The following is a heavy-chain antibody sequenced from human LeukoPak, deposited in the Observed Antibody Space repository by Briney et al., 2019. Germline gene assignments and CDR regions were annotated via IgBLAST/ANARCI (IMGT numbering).Heavy chain of an antibody. CDR1: GFTFSNYG. CDR2: VSNRGGST. J-gene: IGHJ4*02. Sequence: GGSLRLSCAASGFTFSNYGMNWVRQAPGKGLEWVSAVSNRGGSTYYADSVKGRFTISRDNSKNTLYLQMNSLRAEDTAVYYCAKDRDPYDYGSGSYYNGVFDYWGQGTLVTVSS. V-gene: IGHV3-23*01. CDR3: AKDRDPYDYGSGSYYNGVFDY. D-gene: IGHD3-10*01.